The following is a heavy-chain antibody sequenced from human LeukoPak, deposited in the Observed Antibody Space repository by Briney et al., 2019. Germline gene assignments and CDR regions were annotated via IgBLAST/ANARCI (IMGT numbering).Heavy chain of an antibody. V-gene: IGHV5-10-1*01. CDR1: GYRFTSYW. J-gene: IGHJ6*02. D-gene: IGHD4-17*01. Sequence: GESLKISCKGSGYRFTSYWIGWVRQMPGKGLEWMGRIDPSDSYTNYSPSFQGHVTISADKSISTAYLQWSSLKASDTAMYYCATVTTIYYYYGMDVWGQGTTVTVSS. CDR2: IDPSDSYT. CDR3: ATVTTIYYYYGMDV.